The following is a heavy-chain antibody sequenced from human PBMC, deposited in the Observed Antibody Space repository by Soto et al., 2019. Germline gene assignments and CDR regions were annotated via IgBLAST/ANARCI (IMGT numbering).Heavy chain of an antibody. V-gene: IGHV4-34*01. D-gene: IGHD1-1*01. CDR1: GGSFSCYF. CDR2: INHSGIT. J-gene: IGHJ4*02. CDR3: VRGPYNYNSRSFDY. Sequence: PSETLSLTCTVSGGSFSCYFWTWIRQPPGKGLEWLAAINHSGITSYNPSVESRVSMSVDTSKNQFSLRLYSVTAADTAVYYCVRGPYNYNSRSFDYWGQGPLVTVSS.